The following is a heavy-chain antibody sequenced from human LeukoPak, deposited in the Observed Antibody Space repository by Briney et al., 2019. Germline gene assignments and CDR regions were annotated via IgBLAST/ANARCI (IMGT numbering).Heavy chain of an antibody. V-gene: IGHV3-11*01. CDR2: ISSSGSTI. CDR3: ACHPYYDSSGYYLDY. D-gene: IGHD3-22*01. Sequence: PGGSLRLSCAASGFTFSDYYMSWIRQAPGKGLEWVSYISSSGSTIYYADSAKGRFTISRDNAKNSLYLQMNSLRAEDTAVYYCACHPYYDSSGYYLDYWGQGTLVTVSS. CDR1: GFTFSDYY. J-gene: IGHJ4*02.